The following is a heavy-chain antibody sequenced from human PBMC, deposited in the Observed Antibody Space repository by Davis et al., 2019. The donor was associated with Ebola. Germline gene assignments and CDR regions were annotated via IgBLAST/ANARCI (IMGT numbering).Heavy chain of an antibody. J-gene: IGHJ5*02. CDR2: ISSSGTTI. CDR1: GFTFSSYS. V-gene: IGHV3-48*02. Sequence: PGGSLRLSCAASGFTFSSYSMNWVRQAPGKGLEWVSYISSSGTTIYYSESVKGRFTISRDNAKNSLYLQMSSLRDEDTAVYYCLRTYWFDPWGQGTLVTVSS. CDR3: LRTYWFDP. D-gene: IGHD1-7*01.